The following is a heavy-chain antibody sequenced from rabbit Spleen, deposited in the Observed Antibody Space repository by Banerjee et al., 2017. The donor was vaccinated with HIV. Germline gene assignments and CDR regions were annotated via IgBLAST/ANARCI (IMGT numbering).Heavy chain of an antibody. CDR3: ARDLASVVGWNFNL. D-gene: IGHD3-1*01. J-gene: IGHJ4*01. Sequence: QEQLEESGGDLVKPGASLTLTCKASGFSFSDRDVMCWVRQAPGKGLQWIACINASTGKPVYATWASGRFTISRTSSTTVTLRMTSLTAADRATYFCARDLASVVGWNFNLWGPGTLVTVS. CDR2: INASTGKP. CDR1: GFSFSDRDV. V-gene: IGHV1S45*01.